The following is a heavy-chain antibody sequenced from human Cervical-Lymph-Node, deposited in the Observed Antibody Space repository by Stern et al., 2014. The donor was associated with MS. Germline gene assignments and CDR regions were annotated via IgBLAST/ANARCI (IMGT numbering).Heavy chain of an antibody. Sequence: QVQLVESGAEARAPGASMKVSCKASGYIFTDSYLHWVRQAPGQGLEWLGLINPNNGGTTSAQHFPGRVTLTGDTSISTAYLGLRGLGSADTAVYYCARCSGTAYDLRGDYWGQGTLVHGSS. V-gene: IGHV1-2*02. CDR3: ARCSGTAYDLRGDY. D-gene: IGHD3-3*01. CDR1: GYIFTDSY. CDR2: INPNNGGT. J-gene: IGHJ4*01.